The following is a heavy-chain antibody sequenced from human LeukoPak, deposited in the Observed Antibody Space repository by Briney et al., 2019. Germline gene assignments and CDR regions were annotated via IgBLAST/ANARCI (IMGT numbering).Heavy chain of an antibody. V-gene: IGHV4-4*07. D-gene: IGHD3-10*01. Sequence: SETLSLTCTVSGGSISSYYWSWIRQPAGKGLELIGRIYPSGSTNYNPSLKSRVTMSVDTSKNQFSLKLSSVTAADTAVYYCARSTSRGLDAFDIWGQGTMVTVSS. CDR2: IYPSGST. CDR3: ARSTSRGLDAFDI. J-gene: IGHJ3*02. CDR1: GGSISSYY.